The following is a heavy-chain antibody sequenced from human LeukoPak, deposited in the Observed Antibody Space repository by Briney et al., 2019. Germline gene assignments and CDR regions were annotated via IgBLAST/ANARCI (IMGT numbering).Heavy chain of an antibody. CDR3: ARGPFYYYDSSWIIDY. CDR2: INPNSGGT. D-gene: IGHD3-22*01. Sequence: GASVKVSCKASGYTFTSHVINWVRQAPGQGLEWMGWINPNSGGTNYAQKFQGRVTMTRDTSISTAYMELSRLRSDDTAVYYCARGPFYYYDSSWIIDYWGQGTLVTVSS. CDR1: GYTFTSHV. V-gene: IGHV1-2*02. J-gene: IGHJ4*02.